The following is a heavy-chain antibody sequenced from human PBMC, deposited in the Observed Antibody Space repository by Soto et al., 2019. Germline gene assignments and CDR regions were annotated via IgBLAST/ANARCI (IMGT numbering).Heavy chain of an antibody. V-gene: IGHV3-9*01. CDR3: AKDSSGDYGDNGNAFDI. J-gene: IGHJ3*02. CDR1: GFTFDDYA. CDR2: ISWNSGSI. D-gene: IGHD4-17*01. Sequence: GGSLRLSCAASGFTFDDYAMHWVRQAPGKGLEWVSGISWNSGSIGYADSVKGRFTISRDNAKNSLYLQMNSLRAEDTALYYCAKDSSGDYGDNGNAFDIWGQGTMVTVSS.